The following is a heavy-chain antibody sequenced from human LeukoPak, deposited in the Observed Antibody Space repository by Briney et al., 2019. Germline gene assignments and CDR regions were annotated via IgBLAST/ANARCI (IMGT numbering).Heavy chain of an antibody. D-gene: IGHD1-26*01. CDR3: ARDRGELLGWFDP. J-gene: IGHJ5*02. Sequence: GASVKVSCKASGYTLTGYYRHWVRQAPGQGLEWMGWINPNSGGTNYAQKFQGRVTMTRDTSISTAYMELSRLRSDDTAVYYCARDRGELLGWFDPWGQGTLVTVSS. CDR1: GYTLTGYY. CDR2: INPNSGGT. V-gene: IGHV1-2*02.